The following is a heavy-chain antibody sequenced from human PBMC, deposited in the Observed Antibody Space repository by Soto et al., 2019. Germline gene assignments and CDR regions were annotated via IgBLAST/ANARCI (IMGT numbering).Heavy chain of an antibody. Sequence: SETLSLTCTVSGGSISSSSYYWGWIRQPPGKGLEWIGSIYYSGSTYYNPSLKSRVTISVDTSKNQFSLKLSSVTAADTAVYYCAGGIAAAGTKGHYYYYGMDGWGQGTTVSVSS. CDR3: AGGIAAAGTKGHYYYYGMDG. V-gene: IGHV4-39*01. CDR1: GGSISSSSYY. CDR2: IYYSGST. D-gene: IGHD6-13*01. J-gene: IGHJ6*02.